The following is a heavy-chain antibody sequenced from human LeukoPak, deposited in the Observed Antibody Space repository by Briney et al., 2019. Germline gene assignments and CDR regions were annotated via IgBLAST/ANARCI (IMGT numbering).Heavy chain of an antibody. CDR2: INHSGGT. Sequence: SETLSLTCAVYGGSFSGYYWSWIRQPPGKGLEWIGEINHSGGTNYNPSLKSRVTISVDTSKNQFSLELSSVTAADTAVYYCARGRNRDYYGSGSYFGYWGQGTLVTVSS. CDR3: ARGRNRDYYGSGSYFGY. D-gene: IGHD3-10*01. J-gene: IGHJ4*02. CDR1: GGSFSGYY. V-gene: IGHV4-34*01.